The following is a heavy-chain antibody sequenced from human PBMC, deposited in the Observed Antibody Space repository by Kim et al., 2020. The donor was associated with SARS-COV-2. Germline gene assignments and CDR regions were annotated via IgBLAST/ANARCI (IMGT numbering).Heavy chain of an antibody. CDR2: ISYDGSHK. Sequence: LRLSCAASGFSFSSYGMHWIRQAPGKGLEWVSLISYDGSHKNSADSVKGRFTISRDNSKNTLYLEMNSLRRADTAVYFCAREVATSAIFDNW. J-gene: IGHJ3*02. CDR1: GFSFSSYG. D-gene: IGHD5-12*01. CDR3: AREVATSAIFDN. V-gene: IGHV3-30*04.